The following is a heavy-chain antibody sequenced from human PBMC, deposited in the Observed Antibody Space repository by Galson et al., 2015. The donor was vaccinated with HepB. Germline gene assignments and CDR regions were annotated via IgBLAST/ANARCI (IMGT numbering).Heavy chain of an antibody. V-gene: IGHV1-18*04. CDR1: GYTFTSYG. CDR3: ARTLYCSGGSCSPMGDY. CDR2: ISAYNGNT. D-gene: IGHD2-15*01. Sequence: QSGAEVKKPGESLKVSCKASGYTFTSYGISWVRQAPGQGLEWMGWISAYNGNTNYAQKLQGRVTMTTDTSTSTAYMELRSLRSDDTAVYYCARTLYCSGGSCSPMGDYWGQGTLVTVSS. J-gene: IGHJ4*02.